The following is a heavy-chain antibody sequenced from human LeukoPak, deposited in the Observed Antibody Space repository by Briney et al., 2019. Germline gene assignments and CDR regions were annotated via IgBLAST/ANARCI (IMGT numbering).Heavy chain of an antibody. J-gene: IGHJ3*02. Sequence: SETLSLTCTVSGGSISSGGYYWSWIRQPPGKGLEWIGSIFYSGSTFYNPSLKSRVTISVDTSKNQFSLKLSSVTAADTAVYYCARPHGYKPLDAFDIWGQGTMVSVSS. V-gene: IGHV4-30-2*03. D-gene: IGHD5-24*01. CDR3: ARPHGYKPLDAFDI. CDR2: IFYSGST. CDR1: GGSISSGGYY.